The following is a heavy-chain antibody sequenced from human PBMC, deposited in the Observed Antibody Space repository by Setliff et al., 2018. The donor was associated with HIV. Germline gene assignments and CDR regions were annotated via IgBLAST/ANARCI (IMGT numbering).Heavy chain of an antibody. CDR1: GGSISSYY. CDR2: IYTSGST. CDR3: ARRVVLAAAFDY. V-gene: IGHV4-4*08. Sequence: PSETLSLTCTVSGGSISSYYWSWIRQPPGKGLEWIGYIYTSGSTNYSPSLKSRVTMSVDTSKNQFSLELRSVTAADTAVYYCARRVVLAAAFDYWGQGALVTVSS. J-gene: IGHJ4*02. D-gene: IGHD2-15*01.